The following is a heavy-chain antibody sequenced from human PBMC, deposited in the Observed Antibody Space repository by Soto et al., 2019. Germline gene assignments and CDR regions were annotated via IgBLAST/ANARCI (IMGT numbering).Heavy chain of an antibody. V-gene: IGHV3-21*01. CDR2: ISSSSSYI. CDR1: GFTFSSYS. Sequence: VQLVESGGGLVKPGGSLRLSCAASGFTFSSYSMNWVRQAPGKGLEWVSSISSSSSYIYYADSVKGRFTISRDNAKNSLYLQMNSLRAEDTAVYYCARVSCSGGSCYKMGYYYYGMDVWGQGTTVTVSS. CDR3: ARVSCSGGSCYKMGYYYYGMDV. D-gene: IGHD2-15*01. J-gene: IGHJ6*02.